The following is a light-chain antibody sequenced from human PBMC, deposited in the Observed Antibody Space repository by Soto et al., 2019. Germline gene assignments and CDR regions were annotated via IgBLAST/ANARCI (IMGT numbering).Light chain of an antibody. V-gene: IGLV2-14*01. CDR2: XXX. Sequence: QSVLTQPASVSGSPGQSITISCTGTSSDVGGYNYVSWYQQHPGKAPKLMIYXXXXXPSGVSNRFSGSKSGNTASLTISGXXXXXXXXXYCSSYTSSSTLVFGGGTKLTVL. CDR1: SSDVGGYNY. J-gene: IGLJ2*01. CDR3: SSYTSSSTLV.